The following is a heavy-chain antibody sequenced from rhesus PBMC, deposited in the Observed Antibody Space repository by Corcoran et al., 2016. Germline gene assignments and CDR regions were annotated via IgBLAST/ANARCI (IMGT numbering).Heavy chain of an antibody. D-gene: IGHD2-39*01. CDR2: INTGGSNT. CDR1: GFTFSDYY. CDR3: VRGSFYFDY. Sequence: EVQLVESGGGLVKPGGSLRLSCAASGFTFSDYYMDWLRQAPGKGLEWVSRINTGGSNTWYADSVKGRFTVSRENAKNTLYFQMNSLTTEDTAVYYCVRGSFYFDYWGQGVLVTGSS. V-gene: IGHV3-178*01. J-gene: IGHJ4*01.